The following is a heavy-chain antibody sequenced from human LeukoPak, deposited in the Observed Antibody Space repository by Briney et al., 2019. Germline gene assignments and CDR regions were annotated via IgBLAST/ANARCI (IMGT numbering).Heavy chain of an antibody. CDR2: INHSGST. CDR3: ARGSPYLYSSSWYRLRWFDP. V-gene: IGHV4-34*01. D-gene: IGHD6-13*01. Sequence: SETLSLTCAVYGGSFSGYYWSWIRQPPGKGLEWIGEINHSGSTNYNPSLKSRVTISVDTSKNQFSLKLSSVTAADTAVYCCARGSPYLYSSSWYRLRWFDPWGQGTLVTVSS. CDR1: GGSFSGYY. J-gene: IGHJ5*02.